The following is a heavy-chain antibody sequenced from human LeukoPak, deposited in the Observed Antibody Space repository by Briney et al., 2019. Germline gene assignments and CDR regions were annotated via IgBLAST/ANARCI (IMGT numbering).Heavy chain of an antibody. CDR3: AREPYYNSGSYYPI. V-gene: IGHV3-33*01. Sequence: PGGSLRLSCAASGFTFSRYGMHWVRQAPGKGLEWVAVIWYDGSNKDYAESVKGRFTISRDNSKSTLYLQMNSLRAEDMAVYYCAREPYYNSGSYYPIWGQGTVVTVSS. CDR1: GFTFSRYG. CDR2: IWYDGSNK. D-gene: IGHD3-10*01. J-gene: IGHJ3*02.